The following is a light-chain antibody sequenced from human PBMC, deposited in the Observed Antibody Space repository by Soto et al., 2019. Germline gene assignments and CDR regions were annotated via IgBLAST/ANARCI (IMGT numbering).Light chain of an antibody. CDR2: GAS. CDR3: QRYDSSLYT. CDR1: QSVSSSY. Sequence: EIVLTQSPGTLSLSPGERVTLSCRASQSVSSSYLAWYQQKPVQAPRLLIYGASTRATGIPDRFSGSGSGTDFSLTISRLEPEDFAVYYCQRYDSSLYTFGQGTKLEIK. V-gene: IGKV3-20*01. J-gene: IGKJ2*01.